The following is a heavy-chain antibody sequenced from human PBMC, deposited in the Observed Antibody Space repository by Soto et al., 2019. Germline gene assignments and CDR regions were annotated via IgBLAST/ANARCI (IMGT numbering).Heavy chain of an antibody. D-gene: IGHD1-26*01. J-gene: IGHJ4*02. CDR2: INTDGSVT. CDR1: GFTFSNFW. CDR3: ARQTGLGATNY. Sequence: DVDLVESGGALVQPGGSLRLSCAGSGFTFSNFWMHWVRQAPGKGLVWVARINTDGSVTSHADSVKGRFTISRDNAKSTLYLQMNSLREEDSVMYYCARQTGLGATNYWGRGTLVTVSS. V-gene: IGHV3-74*01.